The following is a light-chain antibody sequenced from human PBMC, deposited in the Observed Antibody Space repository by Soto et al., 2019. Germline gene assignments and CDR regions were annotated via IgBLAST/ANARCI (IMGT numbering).Light chain of an antibody. CDR3: QQYHSPPLT. Sequence: IVLAQSPGTLSLSPGERATLSCRASQSVTNSFLAWYQQKPGQAPRLLIYGAMNRATGIPDRFSGSGSGTEFTLTISSLEPEDFVVYYCQQYHSPPLTFGQGTKVDIK. V-gene: IGKV3-20*01. CDR1: QSVTNSF. J-gene: IGKJ1*01. CDR2: GAM.